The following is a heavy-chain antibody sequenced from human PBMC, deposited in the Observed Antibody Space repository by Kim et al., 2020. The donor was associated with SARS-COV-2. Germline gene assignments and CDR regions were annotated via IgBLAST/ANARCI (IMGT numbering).Heavy chain of an antibody. Sequence: DSGKGRFTISRDNAKNSLYLQMNSLRAEDTAVYYCARGSIEYSRNDAFDIWGQGTMVTVSS. CDR3: ARGSIEYSRNDAFDI. J-gene: IGHJ3*02. D-gene: IGHD6-6*01. V-gene: IGHV3-11*01.